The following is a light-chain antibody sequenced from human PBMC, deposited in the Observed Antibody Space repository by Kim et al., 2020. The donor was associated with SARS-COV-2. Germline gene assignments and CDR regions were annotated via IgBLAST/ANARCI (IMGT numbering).Light chain of an antibody. Sequence: VSPGERATLAWRASQNVDKMLAWYQQKPGQAPRRLIYGASTRASGVPARFSGSGSGTEFTLTISSLQSGDFADYYCQQYSDWPPTTFGQGTKLEI. CDR2: GAS. J-gene: IGKJ2*01. V-gene: IGKV3-15*01. CDR1: QNVDKM. CDR3: QQYSDWPPTT.